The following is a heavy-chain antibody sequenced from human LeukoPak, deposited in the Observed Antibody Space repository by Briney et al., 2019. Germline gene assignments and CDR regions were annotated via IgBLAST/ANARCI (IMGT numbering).Heavy chain of an antibody. CDR3: ARHTPDPAAPLDP. V-gene: IGHV4-4*09. CDR1: GGSISSYY. Sequence: SETLSLTCTISGGSISSYYWSWIRQPPGKGLEWIGYTYTSGSTNYNPSLKSRVTISVDTSKNQFSLKLSSVTAADTAVYYCARHTPDPAAPLDPWGQGTLVTVSS. J-gene: IGHJ5*02. D-gene: IGHD2-2*01. CDR2: TYTSGST.